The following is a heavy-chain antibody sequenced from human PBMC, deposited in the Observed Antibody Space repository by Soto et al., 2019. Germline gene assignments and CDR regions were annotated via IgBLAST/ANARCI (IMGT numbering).Heavy chain of an antibody. J-gene: IGHJ4*02. CDR3: AGEFPRAAVEGF. Sequence: ASVKVSCKASGGTFSSYAISWVRQAPGQGLEWMGGIIPIFGTANYAQKFQGRVTITADESTSTAYMKLSSLRTEDTAVYYCAGEFPRAAVEGFWGQGTLVTVP. V-gene: IGHV1-69*13. D-gene: IGHD6-13*01. CDR2: IIPIFGTA. CDR1: GGTFSSYA.